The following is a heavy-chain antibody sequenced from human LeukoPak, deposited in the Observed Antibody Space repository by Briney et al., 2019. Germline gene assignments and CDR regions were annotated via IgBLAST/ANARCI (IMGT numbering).Heavy chain of an antibody. CDR3: ASAFRLQYGMDV. Sequence: GGSLRLSSAASGFTFSDYYMSWIRQAPGKGLEWVSYISSSGSTIYYADSVKGRFTISRDNAKNSLYLQMNSLRAEDTAVYYCASAFRLQYGMDVWGQGTTVTVSS. CDR2: ISSSGSTI. CDR1: GFTFSDYY. V-gene: IGHV3-11*01. J-gene: IGHJ6*02.